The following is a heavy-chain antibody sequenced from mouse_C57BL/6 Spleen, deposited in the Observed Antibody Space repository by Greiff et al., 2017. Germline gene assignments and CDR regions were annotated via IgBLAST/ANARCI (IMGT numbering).Heavy chain of an antibody. CDR2: IRSNSYNYAT. CDR3: VRSYGSSDGYFDF. J-gene: IGHJ2*01. Sequence: GGGLVQPKGSLKLPCAALGFSFNTYAMNWVRQAPGKGLEWVARIRSNSYNYATYFADSVKERFTISRDDTESMLYLQMNNLKTEDTAMYYGVRSYGSSDGYFDFWGKGTTLTVSS. V-gene: IGHV10-1*01. D-gene: IGHD1-1*01. CDR1: GFSFNTYA.